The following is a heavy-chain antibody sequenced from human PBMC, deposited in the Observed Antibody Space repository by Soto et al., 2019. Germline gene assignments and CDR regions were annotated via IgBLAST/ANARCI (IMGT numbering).Heavy chain of an antibody. Sequence: VQLVASGGGLVQPGGSLRLSCAASGFTVSNNYITWVRQAPGMGLEWVSIIYSNGSTIYADSVKGRFTVSRDNSKNTLYLQMNRLRTDDTAVYYCARDWGGDAGLYWYFDLWGRGSLVTVSS. J-gene: IGHJ2*01. D-gene: IGHD3-10*01. CDR3: ARDWGGDAGLYWYFDL. V-gene: IGHV3-53*01. CDR2: IYSNGST. CDR1: GFTVSNNY.